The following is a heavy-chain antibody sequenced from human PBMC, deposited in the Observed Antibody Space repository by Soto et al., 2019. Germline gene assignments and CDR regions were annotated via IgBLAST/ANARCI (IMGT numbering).Heavy chain of an antibody. CDR1: GFTFSNYA. CDR2: ISGGGGNT. CDR3: ANERLGRPADY. Sequence: EVQLLESGGGLVQPGGSLRLSCAASGFTFSNYAMSWVRQTPGKGLEWVSTISGGGGNTYYPDSVKGRFTISRDNSKDTGYLQMNSLRAEDTAIHYWANERLGRPADYWGQGALVTVTS. J-gene: IGHJ4*02. V-gene: IGHV3-23*01.